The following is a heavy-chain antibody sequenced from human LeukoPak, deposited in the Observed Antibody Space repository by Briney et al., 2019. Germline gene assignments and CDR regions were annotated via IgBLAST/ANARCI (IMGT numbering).Heavy chain of an antibody. V-gene: IGHV4-38-2*02. Sequence: SETLSLTCTVSGYSISSTYYGAWIRQPPGKGLEWIATISHSGNTYYTPSLESRLTISLDTSKKHFSLRLSSVTAADTAVYYCARVNAPVDTFDYWGLGTLVAVSS. CDR1: GYSISSTYY. CDR2: ISHSGNT. D-gene: IGHD1-1*01. J-gene: IGHJ4*02. CDR3: ARVNAPVDTFDY.